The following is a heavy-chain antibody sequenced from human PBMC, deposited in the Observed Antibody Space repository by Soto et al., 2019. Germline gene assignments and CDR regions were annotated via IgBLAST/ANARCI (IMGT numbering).Heavy chain of an antibody. Sequence: ASVKVSCKASGYTFTTYGISWVRQAPGQGLEWMGWISSYNGNTNYAQRVQGRVTMTTDTSTSTTYMELRSLRSDDTAVYYCARSPRYCSSSICFAGVTWFDPWGQGTLVTVSS. CDR1: GYTFTTYG. J-gene: IGHJ5*02. V-gene: IGHV1-18*04. D-gene: IGHD2-2*01. CDR3: ARSPRYCSSSICFAGVTWFDP. CDR2: ISSYNGNT.